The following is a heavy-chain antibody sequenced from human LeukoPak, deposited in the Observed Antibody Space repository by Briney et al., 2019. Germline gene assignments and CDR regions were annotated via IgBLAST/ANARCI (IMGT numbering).Heavy chain of an antibody. CDR1: GFTFSSYA. CDR2: ISSNGGST. Sequence: PGGSLRLSCSASGFTFSSYAMHWVRQAPGKGLEYVSAISSNGGSTYYADSVKGRFTISRDNSKNTLYLQMSSLRAEDTAVYYCVEDCCLGYDSSGYLDYWGQGTLVTVSS. J-gene: IGHJ4*02. D-gene: IGHD3-22*01. V-gene: IGHV3-64D*09. CDR3: VEDCCLGYDSSGYLDY.